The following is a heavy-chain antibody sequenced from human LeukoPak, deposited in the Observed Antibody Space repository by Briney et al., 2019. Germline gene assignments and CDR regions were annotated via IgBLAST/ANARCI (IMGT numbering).Heavy chain of an antibody. Sequence: SETLSLTCAVYGGSFSGYYWSWIRQPPGKGLEWIGEINHSGSTNYNPSLKSRVTISIDTSKSQFSLKLSSVTAADTAVYYCASRAYCGGDCYNYFDYWGQGTLVTVSS. CDR3: ASRAYCGGDCYNYFDY. CDR2: INHSGST. V-gene: IGHV4-34*01. D-gene: IGHD2-21*02. CDR1: GGSFSGYY. J-gene: IGHJ4*02.